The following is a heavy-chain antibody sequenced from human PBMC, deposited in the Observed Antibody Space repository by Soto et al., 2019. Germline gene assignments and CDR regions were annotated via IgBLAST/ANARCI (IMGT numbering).Heavy chain of an antibody. J-gene: IGHJ4*01. V-gene: IGHV3-23*01. Sequence: PGGSLRLSCAASGFTFNSYAMNWVRQAPGKGLAWVSAIGTDGNTYYENSVKGRFTISRDNSRTTLYLQMNSLRVEDTALYYCVRKYPGTRPFDYWGQGTLVTVSS. CDR1: GFTFNSYA. CDR2: IGTDGNT. CDR3: VRKYPGTRPFDY. D-gene: IGHD2-2*01.